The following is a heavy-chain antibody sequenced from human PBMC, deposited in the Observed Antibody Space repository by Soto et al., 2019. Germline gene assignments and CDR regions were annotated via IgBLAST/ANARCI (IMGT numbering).Heavy chain of an antibody. J-gene: IGHJ4*01. D-gene: IGHD2-21*01. CDR1: GFIFGSYG. Sequence: GGSLRLFCTASGFIFGSYGMHWVRQAPGKGLEWVALISYDGTNKYYPDSVKGRFTIFRDNPKNTLYLEMNSLIPEDTAVYYCARVPPDFCCRDYSSENWGHVTQVPVSS. CDR3: ARVPPDFCCRDYSSEN. V-gene: IGHV3-30*03. CDR2: ISYDGTNK.